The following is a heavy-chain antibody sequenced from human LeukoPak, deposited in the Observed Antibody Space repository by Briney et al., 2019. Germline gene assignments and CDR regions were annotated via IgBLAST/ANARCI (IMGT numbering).Heavy chain of an antibody. CDR1: GFTVSSNY. V-gene: IGHV3-53*01. CDR2: IYSGGST. Sequence: GGPLRLSCAASGFTVSSNYMSWVRQAPGKGLEWVSVIYSGGSTYYADSVKSRFTISRDNSKNTLYLQMNSLRAEDTAVYYCARSDPDSSGCFDYWGQGTLVTVSS. D-gene: IGHD3-22*01. J-gene: IGHJ4*02. CDR3: ARSDPDSSGCFDY.